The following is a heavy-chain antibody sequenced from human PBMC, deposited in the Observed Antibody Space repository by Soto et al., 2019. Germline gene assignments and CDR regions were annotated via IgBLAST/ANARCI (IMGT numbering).Heavy chain of an antibody. CDR3: ARGAVVVPNGLIAGMDV. J-gene: IGHJ6*02. CDR2: IDPSSGTT. Sequence: ASVKVSCKPSGYSFSNFYVHWVRQAPGQGLEWMGIIDPSSGTTSYTQKFQERVTMTRDTSMSTVYMELSRLRSEDTAVYYCARGAVVVPNGLIAGMDVWGLGTTVTAP. D-gene: IGHD2-15*01. V-gene: IGHV1-46*01. CDR1: GYSFSNFY.